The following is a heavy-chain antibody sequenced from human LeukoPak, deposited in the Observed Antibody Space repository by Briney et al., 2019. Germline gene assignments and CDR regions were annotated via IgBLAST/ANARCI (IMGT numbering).Heavy chain of an antibody. J-gene: IGHJ4*02. CDR3: ARVRRRTDTYFDY. V-gene: IGHV1-2*02. Sequence: ASVKVSCKASGYTFTGYFMHWVRQAPGQGLEWMGWINPNSGGTNYAQKFQGRVTMTMDTSISTAYMELSRLRSDDTAVYYCARVRRRTDTYFDYWGQGTLVTVSS. CDR1: GYTFTGYF. D-gene: IGHD5-18*01. CDR2: INPNSGGT.